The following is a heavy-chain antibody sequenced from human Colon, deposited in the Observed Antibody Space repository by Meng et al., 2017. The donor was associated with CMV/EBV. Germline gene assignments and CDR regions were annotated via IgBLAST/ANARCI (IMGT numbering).Heavy chain of an antibody. V-gene: IGHV1-18*01. CDR2: ISGSTGYT. J-gene: IGHJ4*02. D-gene: IGHD1-1*01. Sequence: QVQLVHAGAEVKEPGAVVLVSCRSSGYTFTSYGINWVRQAPGQGLEWMGWISGSTGYTNRAQKFQGRVTMTTDTSTSTAYLALTSLTSNDTAVYYCARGRPNWSGVLDYWGQGTLVTVSS. CDR3: ARGRPNWSGVLDY. CDR1: GYTFTSYG.